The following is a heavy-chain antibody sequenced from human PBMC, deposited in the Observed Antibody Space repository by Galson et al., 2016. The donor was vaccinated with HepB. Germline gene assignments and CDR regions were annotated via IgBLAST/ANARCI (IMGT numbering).Heavy chain of an antibody. V-gene: IGHV1-18*04. CDR1: GYTFTTNG. Sequence: SVKVSCKASGYTFTTNGISWVRQAPGQGLEWMGWISAHNGDTNSPQKLQGRVTLTTDTSTRTAYMELRSLKSDDTAVYYCARDRGRSLDYWGQGTLVTVSS. CDR2: ISAHNGDT. CDR3: ARDRGRSLDY. J-gene: IGHJ4*02.